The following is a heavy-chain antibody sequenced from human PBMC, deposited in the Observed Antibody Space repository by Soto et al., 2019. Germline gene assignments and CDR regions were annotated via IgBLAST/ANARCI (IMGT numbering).Heavy chain of an antibody. CDR2: ISDSGVT. V-gene: IGHV4-59*01. D-gene: IGHD1-26*01. CDR1: GDSIIRSF. CDR3: ARDRVGLSSNWFDS. Sequence: PSETLSLTCSVSGDSIIRSFWGWIRQSPGKGLQYIGYISDSGVTDYDPSLKSRVTISVDTSKNQFSLKLTSVTAADTAVYYCARDRVGLSSNWFDSWGRGTLVTVSS. J-gene: IGHJ5*01.